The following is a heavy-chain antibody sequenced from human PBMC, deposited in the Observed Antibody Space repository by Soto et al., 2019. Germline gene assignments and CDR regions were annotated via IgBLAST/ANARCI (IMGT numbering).Heavy chain of an antibody. CDR2: IYPGDSDT. Sequence: PGESLKISCKGSGYSFTTYWIGWVRQTPGKGLEWMGIIYPGDSDTRYSPSLQGQVTVSADKAISTAYLQWSSLKASDTAMYYCARREGYGMDVWGQGTTVTVSS. J-gene: IGHJ6*02. V-gene: IGHV5-51*01. CDR1: GYSFTTYW. CDR3: ARREGYGMDV. D-gene: IGHD1-26*01.